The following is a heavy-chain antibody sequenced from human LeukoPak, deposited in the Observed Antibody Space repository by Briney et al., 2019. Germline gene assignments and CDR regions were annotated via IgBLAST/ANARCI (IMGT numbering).Heavy chain of an antibody. J-gene: IGHJ4*02. CDR1: GFSFSDYG. CDR3: AKDLPLNFDL. Sequence: GGSLRLSCAASGFSFSDYGMHWVRQAPGKGLDWVAFIRYDGTEKYYADSVKGRFTVSRDNSKRTLYLQMRNLRAEDTALYYCAKDLPLNFDLWGRGTLVAVSS. CDR2: IRYDGTEK. V-gene: IGHV3-30*02.